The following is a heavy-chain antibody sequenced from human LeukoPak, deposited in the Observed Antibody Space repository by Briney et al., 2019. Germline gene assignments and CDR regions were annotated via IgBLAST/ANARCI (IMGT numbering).Heavy chain of an antibody. Sequence: GRSLRLSCAASGFTFDDYAMHWVRQAPGKGLEWVSGISWNSGSIGYADSVKGRFTISRDNAKNSLYLQMNSLRADDTALYYCAKDPSSSYYGMDVWGQGTTVTVSS. J-gene: IGHJ6*02. V-gene: IGHV3-9*01. CDR3: AKDPSSSYYGMDV. CDR1: GFTFDDYA. CDR2: ISWNSGSI.